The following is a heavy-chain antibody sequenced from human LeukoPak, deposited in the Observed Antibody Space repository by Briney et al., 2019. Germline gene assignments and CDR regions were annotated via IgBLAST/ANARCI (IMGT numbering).Heavy chain of an antibody. CDR1: GYSFTNYW. Sequence: GESLKISCKDSGYSFTNYWIGWVRQMPGKGLEWMGIIYPGDSDTKYSRSFQGQVIISADKSTTTAYLQWSSLKASDTAMYYCARRQAAAVNWFDSWGQGTLVTVSS. CDR3: ARRQAAAVNWFDS. V-gene: IGHV5-51*01. J-gene: IGHJ5*01. CDR2: IYPGDSDT. D-gene: IGHD6-25*01.